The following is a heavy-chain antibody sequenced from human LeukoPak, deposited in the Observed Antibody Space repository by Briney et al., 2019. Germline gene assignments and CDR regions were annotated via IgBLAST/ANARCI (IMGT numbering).Heavy chain of an antibody. CDR3: ARDLDTAMVLFDY. Sequence: PSETLSLTCTVSGGSISSYYWSWIRRPAGKGLEWIGRIYTSGSTNYNPSLKSRVTMSVDTSKNQFSLKLSSVTAADTAVYYCARDLDTAMVLFDYWGQGTLVTVSS. V-gene: IGHV4-4*07. J-gene: IGHJ4*02. CDR1: GGSISSYY. CDR2: IYTSGST. D-gene: IGHD5-18*01.